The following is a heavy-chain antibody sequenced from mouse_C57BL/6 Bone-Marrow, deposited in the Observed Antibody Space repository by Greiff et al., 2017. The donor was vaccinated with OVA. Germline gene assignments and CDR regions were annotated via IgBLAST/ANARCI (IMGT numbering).Heavy chain of an antibody. CDR1: GYTFTSYW. CDR2: IHPNSGST. V-gene: IGHV1-64*01. Sequence: QVQLQQPGAELVKPGASVKLSCKASGYTFTSYWMHWVKQRPGQGLEWIGMIHPNSGSTNYNEKFKSKATLTVDKSSSTAYMQLSSLTSEDSAVYYCARSTVTRNFDYWGQGTTLTVSS. CDR3: ARSTVTRNFDY. J-gene: IGHJ2*01. D-gene: IGHD2-2*01.